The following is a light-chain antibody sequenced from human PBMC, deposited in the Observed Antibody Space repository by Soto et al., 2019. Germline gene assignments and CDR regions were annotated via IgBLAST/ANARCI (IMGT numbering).Light chain of an antibody. CDR1: SSDVGGYNY. CDR3: SSYTSSSTRV. V-gene: IGLV2-14*01. CDR2: DVS. Sequence: HSALTQPASLYGSPGQSITISCTGTSSDVGGYNYVSWYQQHPGKAPKLMIYDVSNRPSGVSNRFSGSKSGNTASLTISGLQAEDEADYYCSSYTSSSTRVFGTGTKVTVL. J-gene: IGLJ1*01.